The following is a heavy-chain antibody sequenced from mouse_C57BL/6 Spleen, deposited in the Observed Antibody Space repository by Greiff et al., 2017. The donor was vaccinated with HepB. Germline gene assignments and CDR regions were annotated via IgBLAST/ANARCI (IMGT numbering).Heavy chain of an antibody. Sequence: VQLQQSGAELVKPGASVKLSCKASGYTFTSYWMHWVKQRPGQGLEWIGMIHPNSGSTNYNEKFKSKATLTVDKSSSTAYMQLSSLTSEDSAVYYGASDYYGNAMDYWGQGTSVTVSS. CDR1: GYTFTSYW. CDR3: ASDYYGNAMDY. D-gene: IGHD1-1*01. J-gene: IGHJ4*01. V-gene: IGHV1-64*01. CDR2: IHPNSGST.